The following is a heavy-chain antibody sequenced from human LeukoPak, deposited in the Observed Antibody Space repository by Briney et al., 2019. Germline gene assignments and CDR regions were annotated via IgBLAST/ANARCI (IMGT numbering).Heavy chain of an antibody. J-gene: IGHJ4*02. CDR3: ARARREMVDY. Sequence: SETLSLTCTVSGFSISSGYYCAWIRQPAGKGLEWIGSIYHSGSTYYNPSLKSRVTISVDTSKNQFSLKLSSVTAADTAVYYCARARREMVDYWGQGTLVTVSS. CDR2: IYHSGST. V-gene: IGHV4-38-2*02. D-gene: IGHD5-24*01. CDR1: GFSISSGYY.